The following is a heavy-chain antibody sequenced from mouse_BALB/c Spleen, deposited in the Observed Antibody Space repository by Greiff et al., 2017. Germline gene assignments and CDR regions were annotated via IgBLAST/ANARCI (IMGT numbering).Heavy chain of an antibody. J-gene: IGHJ4*01. CDR2: IRLKSNNYAT. V-gene: IGHV6-6*02. CDR1: GFTFSNYW. Sequence: EVKVEESGGGLVQPGGSMKLSCVASGFTFSNYWMNWVRQSPEKGLEWVAEIRLKSNNYATHYAESVKGRFTISRDDSKSSVYLQMNNLRAEDTGIYYCTRKYGNSYAMDYWGQGTSVTVSS. CDR3: TRKYGNSYAMDY. D-gene: IGHD2-10*02.